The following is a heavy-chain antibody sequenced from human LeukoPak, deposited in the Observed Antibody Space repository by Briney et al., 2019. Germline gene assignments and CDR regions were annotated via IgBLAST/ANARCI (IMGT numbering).Heavy chain of an antibody. CDR2: INPNSGGT. CDR1: GYTFTGYY. CDR3: ARSVAAAGTSGRENDY. V-gene: IGHV1-2*02. J-gene: IGHJ4*02. Sequence: ASVKVSCKASGYTFTGYYMHWVRQAPGQGLEWMGWINPNSGGTNYAQKFQGRVTMTRDTSISTAYMELSRLRSDDTAVYCCARSVAAAGTSGRENDYWGQGTLVTVSS. D-gene: IGHD6-13*01.